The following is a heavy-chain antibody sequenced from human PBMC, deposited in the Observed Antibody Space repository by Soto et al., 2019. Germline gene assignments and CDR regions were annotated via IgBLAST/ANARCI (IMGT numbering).Heavy chain of an antibody. J-gene: IGHJ6*02. Sequence: QVQLQESGPGLVKPSGTLSLTCAVSGDSISSTNWWSWVRQPPGKGLEWIGEFYHRGTTNYNPSLKSRVTISVDKSKNQFSLSLSFVNAADTAVYYCARNVQGPNYGMDVWGQGTTVTVSS. CDR2: FYHRGTT. CDR3: ARNVQGPNYGMDV. V-gene: IGHV4-4*02. CDR1: GDSISSTNW.